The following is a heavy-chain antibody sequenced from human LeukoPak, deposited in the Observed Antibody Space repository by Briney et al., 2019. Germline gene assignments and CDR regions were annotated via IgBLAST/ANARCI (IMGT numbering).Heavy chain of an antibody. CDR3: ARANYYDSSGYSRGSFDI. V-gene: IGHV4-38-2*02. Sequence: PSETLSLTCTVSGHSISIGFYWGWIRQPPGKGLEWIGTIYHSGSTYYNPSLKSRVTISVDTSKNQFSLRLSSVTAADTAVYYCARANYYDSSGYSRGSFDIWGQGTMVTVSS. J-gene: IGHJ3*02. D-gene: IGHD3-22*01. CDR2: IYHSGST. CDR1: GHSISIGFY.